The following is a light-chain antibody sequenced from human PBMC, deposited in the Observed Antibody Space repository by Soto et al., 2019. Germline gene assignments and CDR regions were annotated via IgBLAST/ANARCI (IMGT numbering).Light chain of an antibody. CDR2: DAS. V-gene: IGKV1-5*01. J-gene: IGKJ1*01. Sequence: DIQMTQSPSTLSASVGDRVTITCRASQSISSWLAWYQQKPGKAPKLLIYDASSLESGVPPRFSGSGSLTEFTLTISGLQPDDVAPYYYQQYNSYSWTFGQGTKVEIK. CDR1: QSISSW. CDR3: QQYNSYSWT.